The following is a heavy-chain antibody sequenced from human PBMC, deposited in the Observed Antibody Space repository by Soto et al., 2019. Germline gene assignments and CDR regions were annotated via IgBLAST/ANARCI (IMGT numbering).Heavy chain of an antibody. CDR2: IRSEAYGGTT. D-gene: IGHD3-22*01. CDR3: TRYYYESSGYYVY. J-gene: IGHJ4*02. CDR1: GFNFGKYA. V-gene: IGHV3-49*04. Sequence: PGGSLRLSCTGSGFNFGKYALSWVRQAPGKGPEWVGFIRSEAYGGTTDYAASVKGRFIISRDDSKSIAYLEINSLQTDDTAVYYCTRYYYESSGYYVYWGQGTLVTVSS.